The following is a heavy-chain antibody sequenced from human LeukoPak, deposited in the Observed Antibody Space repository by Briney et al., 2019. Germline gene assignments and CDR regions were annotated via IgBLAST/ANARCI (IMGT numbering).Heavy chain of an antibody. Sequence: GGSLRLSCTASGFSFSGYEMNWVRQAPGNGLELVSYISSSGSTMYYADSVKGRFTISRDNAKNSLYLQMGSLRVEDTAVYYCARDLESTALYYFDYWGQGTLVTVSS. D-gene: IGHD2-8*02. CDR1: GFSFSGYE. J-gene: IGHJ4*02. CDR3: ARDLESTALYYFDY. CDR2: ISSSGSTM. V-gene: IGHV3-48*03.